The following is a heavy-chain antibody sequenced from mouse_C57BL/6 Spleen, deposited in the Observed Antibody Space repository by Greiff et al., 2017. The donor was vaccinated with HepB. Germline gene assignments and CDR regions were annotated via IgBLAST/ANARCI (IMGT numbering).Heavy chain of an antibody. CDR2: ISSGGSYT. Sequence: EVQRVESGGDLVKPGGSLKLSCAASGFTFSSYGMSWVRQTPDKRLEWVATISSGGSYTYYPDSVKGRFTISRDNAKNTLYLQMSSLKSEDTAMYYCARQVYDGYYTLAYWGQGTLVTVSA. V-gene: IGHV5-6*01. J-gene: IGHJ3*01. CDR3: ARQVYDGYYTLAY. D-gene: IGHD2-3*01. CDR1: GFTFSSYG.